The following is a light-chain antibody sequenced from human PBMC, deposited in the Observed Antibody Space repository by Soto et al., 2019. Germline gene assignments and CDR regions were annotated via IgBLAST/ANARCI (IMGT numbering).Light chain of an antibody. V-gene: IGLV1-51*01. J-gene: IGLJ1*01. Sequence: QSVLTQPPSVSAAPGQKVTISCSGSSSNIGNNYVSWYQHLPGAAPKLLIYDNDKRPSGIPDRISGSKAGTSATLGITGLQTGDEADYYCGTWDSSLSAYVFGTGTKLTVL. CDR3: GTWDSSLSAYV. CDR1: SSNIGNNY. CDR2: DND.